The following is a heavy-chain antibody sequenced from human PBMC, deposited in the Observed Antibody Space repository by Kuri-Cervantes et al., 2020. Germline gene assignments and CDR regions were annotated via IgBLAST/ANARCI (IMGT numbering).Heavy chain of an antibody. CDR2: ISCDGGST. D-gene: IGHD3-22*01. CDR3: AKEDSSGYYLLDY. V-gene: IGHV3-43*01. Sequence: GGSLRLSCAASGFTFDDYTMHWVRQAPGKGLECVSLISCDGGSTYYADSVKGRFTISRDNSKNSLYLQMNSLRTEDTALYYCAKEDSSGYYLLDYWGQGTLVTVSS. CDR1: GFTFDDYT. J-gene: IGHJ4*02.